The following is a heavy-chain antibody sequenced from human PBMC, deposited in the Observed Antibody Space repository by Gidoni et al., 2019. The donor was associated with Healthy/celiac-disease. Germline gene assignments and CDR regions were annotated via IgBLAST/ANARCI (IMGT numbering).Heavy chain of an antibody. Sequence: QVQLVQSGAEVKKPGASVKVSCKASGYTFTGYYMHWVRQAPGQGLEWMGWINPNSGGTNYAQKFQGRVTMTRDTSISTAYMELSRLRSDDTAVYYCARDPQEQPTPYYYYYMDVWGKGTTVTVSS. V-gene: IGHV1-2*02. CDR2: INPNSGGT. CDR1: GYTFTGYY. J-gene: IGHJ6*03. CDR3: ARDPQEQPTPYYYYYMDV. D-gene: IGHD6-13*01.